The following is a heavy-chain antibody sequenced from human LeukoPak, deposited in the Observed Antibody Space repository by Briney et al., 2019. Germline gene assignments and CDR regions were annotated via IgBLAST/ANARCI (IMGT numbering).Heavy chain of an antibody. V-gene: IGHV4-59*01. CDR3: VTGGGWLPDY. Sequence: SETLSLTCTVSGGSISSYYCNWFRQPPGKGLEWIGYIYNSVTTNYSPSLKSRVTISVDMSKNQFSLRLSSVTATDTAVYYCVTGGGWLPDYWGQGTLVTVSS. J-gene: IGHJ4*02. D-gene: IGHD3-22*01. CDR1: GGSISSYY. CDR2: IYNSVTT.